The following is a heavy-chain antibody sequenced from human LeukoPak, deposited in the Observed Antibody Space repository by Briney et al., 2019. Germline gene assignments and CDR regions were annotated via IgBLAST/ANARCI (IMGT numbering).Heavy chain of an antibody. CDR2: IYSSGTT. Sequence: SETLSLTCTVSRYSISSGFYWGWIRQPPGKGLEWIGSIYSSGTTYYNPSLKSRVTISVDTSKNQFSLKLSSVTAADTAVYYCARAATYYYDSSGYYSPFDYWGQGTLVTVSS. CDR1: RYSISSGFY. J-gene: IGHJ4*02. D-gene: IGHD3-22*01. CDR3: ARAATYYYDSSGYYSPFDY. V-gene: IGHV4-38-2*02.